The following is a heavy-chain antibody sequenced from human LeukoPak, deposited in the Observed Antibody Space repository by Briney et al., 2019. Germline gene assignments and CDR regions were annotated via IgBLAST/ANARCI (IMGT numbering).Heavy chain of an antibody. CDR1: GYTFTGYY. D-gene: IGHD7-27*01. J-gene: IGHJ5*02. CDR2: INPNSGGT. V-gene: IGHV1-2*02. Sequence: ASVKVSCKASGYTFTGYYMHWVRQAPGQGLEWMGWINPNSGGTNYAQKFQGRVTMTRDTSISTAYMELSGLRSDDTAVYYCARCLTGDLRWFDPWGQGTLVTVSS. CDR3: ARCLTGDLRWFDP.